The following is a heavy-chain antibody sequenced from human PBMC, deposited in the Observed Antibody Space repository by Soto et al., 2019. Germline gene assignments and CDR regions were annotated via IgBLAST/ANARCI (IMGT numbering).Heavy chain of an antibody. V-gene: IGHV3-30*18. CDR2: ISYDGSNK. D-gene: IGHD5-18*01. CDR3: AKTDTAMVLFDY. Sequence: PGGSLRLASAASGYRFSSFGMHWVRKAPGKGLEWVAVISYDGSNKYYADSVKGRFTISRDNSKNTLYLQMNSLRAEDTAVYYCAKTDTAMVLFDYWGQGTLVTVSS. J-gene: IGHJ4*02. CDR1: GYRFSSFG.